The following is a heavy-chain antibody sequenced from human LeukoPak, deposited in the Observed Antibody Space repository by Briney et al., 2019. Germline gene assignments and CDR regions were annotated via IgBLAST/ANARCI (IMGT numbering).Heavy chain of an antibody. CDR2: ISGNGGST. J-gene: IGHJ6*03. Sequence: QTGGSLRLSCAASGFTFTSYAMSWVRQAPGKGLEWVSAISGNGGSTYYADSVKGQFTISRDNSKNTLYLQMNSLRAEDTAVYYCANCPSTIFGVIIHYYYMDVWGKGTTVTVSS. V-gene: IGHV3-23*01. CDR1: GFTFTSYA. CDR3: ANCPSTIFGVIIHYYYMDV. D-gene: IGHD3-3*01.